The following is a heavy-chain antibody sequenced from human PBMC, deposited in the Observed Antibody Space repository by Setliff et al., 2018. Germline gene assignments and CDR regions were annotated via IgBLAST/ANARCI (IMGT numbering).Heavy chain of an antibody. J-gene: IGHJ6*03. CDR3: ARVGDYMGYYYNYYMDV. CDR2: IFPGDSAT. CDR1: GYTFTEYL. D-gene: IGHD3-10*01. V-gene: IGHV5-51*01. Sequence: GESLTISCKGSGYTFTEYLIGWVRQMPGKGLEWMGIIFPGDSATKYSPSFQGQVTMSVDKSINTAYLQWSSLRASDTAIYYCARVGDYMGYYYNYYMDVWGKGATVTVSS.